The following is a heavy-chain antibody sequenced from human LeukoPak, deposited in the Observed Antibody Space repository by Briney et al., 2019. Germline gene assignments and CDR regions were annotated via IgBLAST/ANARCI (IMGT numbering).Heavy chain of an antibody. D-gene: IGHD5-18*01. CDR2: ISSNGGST. CDR1: GFTFSSYA. CDR3: VKADRGDSYTHGHAFDI. J-gene: IGHJ3*02. Sequence: GGSLRLSCSASGFTFSSYAMHWVRQAPGKGLEYVSAISSNGGSTYYADSVKGRFTISRDNSKNTLYLQMSSLRAEDTAVYYCVKADRGDSYTHGHAFDIWGQGTMVTVSS. V-gene: IGHV3-64D*09.